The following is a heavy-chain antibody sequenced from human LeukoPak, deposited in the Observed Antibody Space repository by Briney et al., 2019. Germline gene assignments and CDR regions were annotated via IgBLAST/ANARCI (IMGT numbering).Heavy chain of an antibody. CDR3: ARVERRENDAFDI. V-gene: IGHV4-39*07. Sequence: SETLSLTCTVSGGSISSSSYYWGWIRQPPGKGLEWIGSIYYSGSTYYNPSLKSRVTISVDTSKNQFSLKLSSVTAADTAVYYCARVERRENDAFDIWGQGTMVTVSS. J-gene: IGHJ3*02. CDR1: GGSISSSSYY. CDR2: IYYSGST.